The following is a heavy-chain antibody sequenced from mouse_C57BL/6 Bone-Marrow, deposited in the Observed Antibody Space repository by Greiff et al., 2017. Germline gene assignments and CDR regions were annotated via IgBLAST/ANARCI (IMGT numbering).Heavy chain of an antibody. D-gene: IGHD1-1*01. CDR1: GFTFSSYG. J-gene: IGHJ1*03. CDR3: ARRGFYYGSRGYFDV. V-gene: IGHV5-6*01. CDR2: ISSGGSYP. Sequence: DVHLVESGGDLVKPGGSLKLSCAASGFTFSSYGMSWVRQTPDKRLEWVATISSGGSYPYYPDSVKGRFTISRDNAKNTLYLQMSSLKSEDTAMYYCARRGFYYGSRGYFDVWGTGTTVTVSS.